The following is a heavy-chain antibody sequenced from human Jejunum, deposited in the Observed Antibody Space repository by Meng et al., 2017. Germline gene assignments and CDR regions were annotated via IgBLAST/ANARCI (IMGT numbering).Heavy chain of an antibody. J-gene: IGHJ4*02. CDR1: GASISSSTW. CDR3: ARDSTNTLGSQTYYFDY. CDR2: IYRSGST. V-gene: IGHV4-4*02. D-gene: IGHD2-2*02. Sequence: QVQMQESRPRLVKPSGTLSLTCAVSGASISSSTWWSWVRQPPGKGLEWIGEIYRSGSTYYNPSLKSRVTISVDKSNNQFSLKLSSVTAADTAVYYCARDSTNTLGSQTYYFDYWGQGTLVTVSS.